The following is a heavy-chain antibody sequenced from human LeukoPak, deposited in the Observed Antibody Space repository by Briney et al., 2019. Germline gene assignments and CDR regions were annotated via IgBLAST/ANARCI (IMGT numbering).Heavy chain of an antibody. CDR3: ARGYGDYVRASFDY. D-gene: IGHD4-17*01. V-gene: IGHV4-39*01. J-gene: IGHJ4*02. Sequence: SETLSLTCTVSGGSISSSSYYWGWIRQPPGKGLEWIGSIYYSGSTYYNPSLKSRVTISVDTSKNQFSLKLSSVTAADTAVYYCARGYGDYVRASFDYWGQGTLVTVSS. CDR1: GGSISSSSYY. CDR2: IYYSGST.